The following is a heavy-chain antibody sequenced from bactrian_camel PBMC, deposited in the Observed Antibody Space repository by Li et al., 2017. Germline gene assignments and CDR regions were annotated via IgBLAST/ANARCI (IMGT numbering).Heavy chain of an antibody. J-gene: IGHJ4*01. CDR1: PSTYTSYF. V-gene: IGHV3S26*01. Sequence: HVQLVESGGDSVQAGGSLRLACTPSPSTYTSYFMAWFREVPGKEREEVAAIDGAGTTSYADSVKGRFTISKDNAKNTLYLQLNNLKIDDTAMYYCVQGGIGASAVKGQGTQVTVS. D-gene: IGHD7*01. CDR2: IDGAGTT.